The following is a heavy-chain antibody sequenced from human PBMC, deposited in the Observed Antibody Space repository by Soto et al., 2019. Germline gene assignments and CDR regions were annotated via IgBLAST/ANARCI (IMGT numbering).Heavy chain of an antibody. J-gene: IGHJ6*02. D-gene: IGHD2-15*01. V-gene: IGHV4-34*01. CDR2: INHSGST. CDR1: DGSFSGYY. Sequence: PSETLSLTCAVYDGSFSGYYWSWIRQPPGKGLEWIGEINHSGSTNYNPSLKSRVTIPVDTSKNQFSLKLSSVTAADTAVYYCARSQPRIGYCSGGSCYTAWSYYYGMDVWGQGTTVTVSS. CDR3: ARSQPRIGYCSGGSCYTAWSYYYGMDV.